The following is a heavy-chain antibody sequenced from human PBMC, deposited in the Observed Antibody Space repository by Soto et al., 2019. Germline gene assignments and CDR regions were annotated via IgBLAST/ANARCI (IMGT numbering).Heavy chain of an antibody. CDR3: AKEVSLGSTVDLGY. J-gene: IGHJ4*02. CDR2: ISGSGGST. CDR1: GFTFSIFA. D-gene: IGHD3-10*01. V-gene: IGHV3-23*01. Sequence: GGSLRLSYAASGFTFSIFAMSWVGQSPGKGLEWASTISGSGGSTYYADAVKGRFTISRDNSMGTLYLQMKSLRVEDTAIYYCAKEVSLGSTVDLGYWGQGALVTVCS.